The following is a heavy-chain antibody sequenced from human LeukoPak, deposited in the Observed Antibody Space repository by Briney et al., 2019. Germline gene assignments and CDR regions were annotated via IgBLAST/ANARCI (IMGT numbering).Heavy chain of an antibody. CDR1: GGSISSGIYY. J-gene: IGHJ3*02. CDR3: ARCPPGYYHSGNYPPDI. CDR2: IYYSGST. V-gene: IGHV4-39*07. Sequence: SETLSLTCTVSGGSISSGIYYWGWIRQPPGKGLEWIGTIYYSGSTYYNPSLKSRVTISVDTSKNQFSLKLSSVTAADTAVYYCARCPPGYYHSGNYPPDIWGQGTMVTVSS. D-gene: IGHD3-10*01.